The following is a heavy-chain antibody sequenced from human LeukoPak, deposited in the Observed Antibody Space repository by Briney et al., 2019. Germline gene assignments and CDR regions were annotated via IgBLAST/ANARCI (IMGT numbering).Heavy chain of an antibody. D-gene: IGHD3-10*01. J-gene: IGHJ4*02. CDR1: GGSISSGGYY. CDR2: IYYSGST. Sequence: SETLFLTCTVSGGSISSGGYYWSWIRQHPGKGLEWIGYIYYSGSTYYNPSLKSRVTISVDTSKNQFSLKLSSVTAADTAVYYCARVGSPPLLDYWGQGTLVTVSS. CDR3: ARVGSPPLLDY. V-gene: IGHV4-31*03.